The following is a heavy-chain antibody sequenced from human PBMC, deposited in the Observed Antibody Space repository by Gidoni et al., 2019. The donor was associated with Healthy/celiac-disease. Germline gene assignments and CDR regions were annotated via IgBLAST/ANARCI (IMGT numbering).Heavy chain of an antibody. J-gene: IGHJ3*02. D-gene: IGHD3-9*01. CDR3: ARPSTPYYDILTGYRAPKCDAFDI. CDR2: IYYSGST. Sequence: QLQLQESGPGLVKPSETLSLTCTVSGGSISSSSYYWGWIRQPPGKGLEWIGSIYYSGSTYYNPSLKSRVTISVDTSTNQFSLKLSSVTAADTAVYYCARPSTPYYDILTGYRAPKCDAFDIWGQGTMVTVSS. V-gene: IGHV4-39*01. CDR1: GGSISSSSYY.